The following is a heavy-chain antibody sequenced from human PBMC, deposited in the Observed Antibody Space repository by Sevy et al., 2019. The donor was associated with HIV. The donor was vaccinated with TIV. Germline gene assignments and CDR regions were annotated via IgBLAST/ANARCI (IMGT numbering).Heavy chain of an antibody. CDR2: ISTSSSAI. V-gene: IGHV3-48*02. CDR1: GFTFSSYS. CDR3: ARDSRGSGTEFDY. Sequence: GGSLRLSCAASGFTFSSYSMNWVRQAPGKGLEWVSYISTSSSAIQYADSVKGRFTISRDDAKNSLYLRMNSLRDEDTAVYYCARDSRGSGTEFDYWGQGTLVTVSS. D-gene: IGHD3-10*01. J-gene: IGHJ4*02.